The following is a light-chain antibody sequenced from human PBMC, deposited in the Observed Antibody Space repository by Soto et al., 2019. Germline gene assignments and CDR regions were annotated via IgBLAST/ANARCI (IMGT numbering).Light chain of an antibody. CDR2: TAS. J-gene: IGKJ1*01. Sequence: DIQMTQSPSSLSASVGDRVTISCRASQGISDCLSWFQQKPGEAPKLLINTASTLQSGVPIRFSGAGSRTHFSLTISGLQPEDSATYYCQQTYSFPWTFGQGTRVDIK. CDR1: QGISDC. CDR3: QQTYSFPWT. V-gene: IGKV1-39*01.